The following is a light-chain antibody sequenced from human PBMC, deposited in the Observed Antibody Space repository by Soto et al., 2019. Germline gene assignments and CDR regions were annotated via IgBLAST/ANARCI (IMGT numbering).Light chain of an antibody. V-gene: IGKV3-15*01. CDR2: GAS. CDR1: QTISSN. Sequence: DIVMTQSPATLSVSPGERATLSCRASQTISSNLAWYQQKPGQTPRLLIYGASTRAAGIPARFSGSGSGTDFTLTITGLQSEDFAVYYCQQYNNWPPFTFGPGTKVDIK. CDR3: QQYNNWPPFT. J-gene: IGKJ3*01.